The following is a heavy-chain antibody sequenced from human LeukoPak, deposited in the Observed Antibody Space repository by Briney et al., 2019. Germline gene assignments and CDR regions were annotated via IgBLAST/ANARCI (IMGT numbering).Heavy chain of an antibody. V-gene: IGHV3-9*03. J-gene: IGHJ4*02. CDR2: ISRNSGSI. CDR3: AKGTSSSGWRYFDY. CDR1: GFTFDDYA. D-gene: IGHD6-19*01. Sequence: PGGSLRLSCAASGFTFDDYAMHWVRQAPGKGLEWVSGISRNSGSIGYADSVKGRFTISRDNAKNSLYLQMNSLRAEDMAFYYCAKGTSSSGWRYFDYWGQGTLVTVSS.